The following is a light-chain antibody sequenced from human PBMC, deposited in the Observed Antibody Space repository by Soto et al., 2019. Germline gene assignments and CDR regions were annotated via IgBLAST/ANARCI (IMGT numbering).Light chain of an antibody. Sequence: QSVLTQPASVSGSPGQSITISCTGTSSDVGGYNYVSWYQQHPGKAPKLMIYDVSNRPSGVSNRFSGSKSANTASLTISGLQAEDEADYYCSSYTSSSTRVFGTGTMLTVL. J-gene: IGLJ1*01. CDR3: SSYTSSSTRV. V-gene: IGLV2-14*01. CDR2: DVS. CDR1: SSDVGGYNY.